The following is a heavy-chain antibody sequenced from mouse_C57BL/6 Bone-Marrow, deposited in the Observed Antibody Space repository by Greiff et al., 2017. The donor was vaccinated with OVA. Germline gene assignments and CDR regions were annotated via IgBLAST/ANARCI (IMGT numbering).Heavy chain of an antibody. Sequence: EVQGVESGGDLVKPGGSLKLSCAASGFTFSSYGMSWVRQTPDKRLEWVATISSGGSYTYYPDSVKGRFTISRDNAKNTLYLQMSSLKSEDTAMYYCARHLRLRGYFDYWGQGTTLTVSS. J-gene: IGHJ2*01. V-gene: IGHV5-6*01. D-gene: IGHD2-4*01. CDR2: ISSGGSYT. CDR3: ARHLRLRGYFDY. CDR1: GFTFSSYG.